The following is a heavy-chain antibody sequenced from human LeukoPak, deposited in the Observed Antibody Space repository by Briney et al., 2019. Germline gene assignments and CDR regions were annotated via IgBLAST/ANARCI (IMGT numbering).Heavy chain of an antibody. CDR3: AREAPVPSYFDY. CDR2: IWYDGSNK. V-gene: IGHV3-33*08. CDR1: GFTFSSYA. Sequence: GGSLRLSCAASGFTFSSYAMHWVRQAPGKGLEWVAVIWYDGSNKYYADSVKGRFTISRDNSKNTLYLQMNSLRAEDTAVYYCAREAPVPSYFDYWGQGTLVTVSS. J-gene: IGHJ4*02.